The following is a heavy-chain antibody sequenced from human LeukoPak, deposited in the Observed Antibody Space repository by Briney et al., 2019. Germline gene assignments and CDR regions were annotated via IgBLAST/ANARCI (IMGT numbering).Heavy chain of an antibody. Sequence: ASVKVSCKASGYTFTGYYMHWVRQAPGQGLEWMGWINPNSGGTNYAQKCQGRVTMTRDTSISTAYMELSRLRSDDTAVYYCARVVPAAISYYYYGMDVWGQGITVTVSS. J-gene: IGHJ6*02. V-gene: IGHV1-2*02. CDR2: INPNSGGT. CDR1: GYTFTGYY. CDR3: ARVVPAAISYYYYGMDV. D-gene: IGHD2-2*01.